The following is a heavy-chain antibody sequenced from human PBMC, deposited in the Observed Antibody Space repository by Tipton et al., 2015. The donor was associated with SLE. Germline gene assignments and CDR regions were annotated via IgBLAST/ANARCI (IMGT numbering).Heavy chain of an antibody. CDR1: GGSFSGYY. J-gene: IGHJ4*02. D-gene: IGHD6-19*01. Sequence: TLSLTCAVYGGSFSGYYWSWIRQLPGKGLEWIGHMSYSGSTNYNPSLKSRVTISGDTSKNQFFLKLRSVTAADTAVYYCASSPPVGWQRYFDYWGQGTLVTVSS. CDR2: MSYSGST. CDR3: ASSPPVGWQRYFDY. V-gene: IGHV4-59*08.